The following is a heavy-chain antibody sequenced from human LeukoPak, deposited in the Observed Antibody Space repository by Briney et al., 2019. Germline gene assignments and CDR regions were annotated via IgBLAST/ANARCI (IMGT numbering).Heavy chain of an antibody. J-gene: IGHJ2*01. CDR2: INHSGST. CDR1: GGSFSGYY. CDR3: ARPRYNPTTLRQAFRAITGVHKDWYFDL. D-gene: IGHD1-14*01. V-gene: IGHV4-34*01. Sequence: SETLSLTCAVYGGSFSGYYWSWIRQPPGKGLEWIGEINHSGSTNYNPSLKSRVTISVDTSKNQFSLKLSSVTAADTAVYYCARPRYNPTTLRQAFRAITGVHKDWYFDLWGRGTLVTVSS.